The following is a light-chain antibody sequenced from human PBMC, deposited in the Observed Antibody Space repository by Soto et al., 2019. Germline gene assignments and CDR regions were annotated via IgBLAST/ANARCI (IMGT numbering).Light chain of an antibody. Sequence: DIRLTQSGSTVSASVGDTVTIXCRASQTIGTWLAWYQQKPGKAPKLLIYDASSLESGVPSRFSGSGSGTEFTLTISSLQPDDFATYYCQQYNSYSGTFGQGTKVDIK. V-gene: IGKV1-5*01. CDR1: QTIGTW. CDR3: QQYNSYSGT. CDR2: DAS. J-gene: IGKJ1*01.